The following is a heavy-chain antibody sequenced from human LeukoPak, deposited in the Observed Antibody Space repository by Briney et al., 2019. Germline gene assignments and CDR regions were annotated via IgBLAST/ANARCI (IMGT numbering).Heavy chain of an antibody. V-gene: IGHV3-7*01. CDR3: ARGPRRDGYNYCDY. D-gene: IGHD5-24*01. CDR2: IKQDESEK. CDR1: GFTFSSYW. Sequence: GGSLRLSCTASGFTFSSYWMSWVRQAPGKGLEWVANIKQDESEKYYVDSVKGRFTISRDNAKNSLYLQMNSLRAEDTAVYYCARGPRRDGYNYCDYWGQGTLVTVSS. J-gene: IGHJ4*02.